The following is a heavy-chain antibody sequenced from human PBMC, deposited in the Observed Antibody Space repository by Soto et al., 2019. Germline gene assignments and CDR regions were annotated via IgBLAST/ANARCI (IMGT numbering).Heavy chain of an antibody. D-gene: IGHD3-16*02. J-gene: IGHJ3*02. CDR1: GDSVSSNSAA. V-gene: IGHV6-1*01. Sequence: QSQTLSLTCAISGDSVSSNSAAWNWIRQSPSRGLEWLGRTYYRSKWYNDYAVSVKSRKTINPDTSKNQFSLQLNSVTPEDTAVYYCARAEVPFRAYIWGSYRYGYAFDIWGQGTMVTVSS. CDR2: TYYRSKWYN. CDR3: ARAEVPFRAYIWGSYRYGYAFDI.